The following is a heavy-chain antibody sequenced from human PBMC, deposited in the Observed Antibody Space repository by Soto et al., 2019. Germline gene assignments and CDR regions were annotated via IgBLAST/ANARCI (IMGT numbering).Heavy chain of an antibody. CDR1: GYTFTGYY. J-gene: IGHJ4*02. CDR3: ARESISAAVGY. CDR2: INPHSGGT. Sequence: QVQLMQSGAEVKKPGASVKVSCKASGYTFTGYYLHWVRQAPGQGLEWMGWINPHSGGTNYAQKFQGRVTMTRDTSISTAYMELSRLRSDDTAAYYCARESISAAVGYWGQGTLVTVSS. D-gene: IGHD6-13*01. V-gene: IGHV1-2*02.